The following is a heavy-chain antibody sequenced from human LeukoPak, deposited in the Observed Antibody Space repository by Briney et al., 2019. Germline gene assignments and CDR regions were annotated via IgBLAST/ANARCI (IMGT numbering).Heavy chain of an antibody. CDR1: GFSVTSSY. Sequence: GGSLKLSCAVSGFSVTSSYMTWVRQAPGRGPEWVSVIYSGGGTNYADSVKGRFTVSRDNSKNTLHLQMNSLRVEDTAVYYCARENYDSSPTPDYWGQGTLVTVSS. V-gene: IGHV3-66*02. CDR2: IYSGGGT. CDR3: ARENYDSSPTPDY. J-gene: IGHJ4*02. D-gene: IGHD3-22*01.